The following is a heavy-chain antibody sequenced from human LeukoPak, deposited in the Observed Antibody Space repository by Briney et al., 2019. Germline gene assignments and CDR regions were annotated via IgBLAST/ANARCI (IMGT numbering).Heavy chain of an antibody. V-gene: IGHV4-30-2*01. CDR1: GGSFSGYS. CDR3: ARVYGSNYYFDY. D-gene: IGHD4-11*01. CDR2: IYHSGST. Sequence: SETLSLTCAVYGGSFSGYSWSWIRQPPGKGLEWIGYIYHSGSTYYNPSLKSRVTISVDRSKNQFSLKLSSVTAADTAVYYCARVYGSNYYFDYWGQGTLVTVSS. J-gene: IGHJ4*02.